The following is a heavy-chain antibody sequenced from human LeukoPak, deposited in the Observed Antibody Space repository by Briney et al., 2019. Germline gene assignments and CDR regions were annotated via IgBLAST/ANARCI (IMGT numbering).Heavy chain of an antibody. V-gene: IGHV4-59*04. CDR1: GGSISTYY. D-gene: IGHD3-3*01. Sequence: KSSETLSLTCTVSGGSISTYYWSWIRQPPGKGLEWIGYVYYSGSTYYNPSLKSRVTISVDTSKNQFSLKLSSVTAADTAVYYCARPLPIRGVADAFDIWGQGTMVTVSS. CDR2: VYYSGST. CDR3: ARPLPIRGVADAFDI. J-gene: IGHJ3*02.